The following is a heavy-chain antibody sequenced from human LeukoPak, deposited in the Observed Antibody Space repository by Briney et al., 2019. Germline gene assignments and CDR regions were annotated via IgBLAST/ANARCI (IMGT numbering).Heavy chain of an antibody. J-gene: IGHJ4*02. Sequence: SETLSLTCAVSGGSISSSNWWSWVRQPPGKGLEWIGEIYHSGSTNYNPSLKSRVTISVDKSKNQFSLKLSSVTAADTAVYYCARVVYDYVWGSCRYLDYWGQGTLVTVSS. CDR3: ARVVYDYVWGSCRYLDY. V-gene: IGHV4-4*02. CDR2: IYHSGST. D-gene: IGHD3-16*02. CDR1: GGSISSSNW.